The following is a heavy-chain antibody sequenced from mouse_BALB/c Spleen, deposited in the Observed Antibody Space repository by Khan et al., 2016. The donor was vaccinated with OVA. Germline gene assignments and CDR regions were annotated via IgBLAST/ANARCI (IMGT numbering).Heavy chain of an antibody. CDR3: ARGSGRERFAY. D-gene: IGHD1-3*01. CDR2: ISTYYGDT. CDR1: GYTFTDFA. Sequence: VQLQESGAELVRPGVSVKISCKGSGYTFTDFAMHWVKQSHAKSLEWIGVISTYYGDTNYNQNFKGKATMTVDKSSSTAYMELARLTSEDSAIYYCARGSGRERFAYWGQGTMVTVSA. V-gene: IGHV1S137*01. J-gene: IGHJ3*01.